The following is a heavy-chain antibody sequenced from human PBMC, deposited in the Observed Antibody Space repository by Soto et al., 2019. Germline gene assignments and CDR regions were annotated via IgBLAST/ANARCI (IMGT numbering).Heavy chain of an antibody. CDR2: IKHSGST. J-gene: IGHJ4*02. Sequence: QVQLQQWGAGLLKPSETLSPTCAVYGGSFSGYYWSWIRQPPGKGLEWIGEIKHSGSTTYNPSLKSRVTISVDTSKQQSPLKLSSVTAADTAVYYCARGWGALFDYWGQGALVTVSS. D-gene: IGHD7-27*01. V-gene: IGHV4-34*01. CDR3: ARGWGALFDY. CDR1: GGSFSGYY.